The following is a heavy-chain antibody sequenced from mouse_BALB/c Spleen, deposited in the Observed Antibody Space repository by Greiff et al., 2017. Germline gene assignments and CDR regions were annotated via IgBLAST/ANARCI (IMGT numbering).Heavy chain of an antibody. V-gene: IGHV1S137*01. CDR3: AREEYYGSSPYYLDY. D-gene: IGHD1-1*01. Sequence: QVQLQQSGAELVRPGVSVKISCKGSGYTFTDYAMHWVKQSHAKSLEWIGVISTYYGDASYNQKFKGKATMTVDKSSSTAYMELARLTSEDSAIYYCAREEYYGSSPYYLDYWGQGTTLTVSS. J-gene: IGHJ2*01. CDR2: ISTYYGDA. CDR1: GYTFTDYA.